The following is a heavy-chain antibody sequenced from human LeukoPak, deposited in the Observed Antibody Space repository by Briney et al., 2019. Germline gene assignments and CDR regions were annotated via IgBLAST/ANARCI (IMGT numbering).Heavy chain of an antibody. D-gene: IGHD6-6*01. CDR2: IYPGDSDT. CDR1: GYSFTIYW. CDR3: ARASSPRIAARYFDH. Sequence: AGGSLRISCKGSGYSFTIYWIAWVRQMPGKGLEWMGIIYPGDSDTRYSPSFQGQATISVDESISTAYLQWSSLKASDTAMYYCARASSPRIAARYFDHWGQGTLVSVSS. V-gene: IGHV5-51*01. J-gene: IGHJ4*02.